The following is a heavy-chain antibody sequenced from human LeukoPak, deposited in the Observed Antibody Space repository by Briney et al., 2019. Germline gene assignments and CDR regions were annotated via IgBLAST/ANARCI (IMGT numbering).Heavy chain of an antibody. D-gene: IGHD6-13*01. CDR2: IYYSGST. CDR3: ARGGKPGYSTARAVDY. J-gene: IGHJ4*02. V-gene: IGHV4-59*01. Sequence: PSETLSLTRTVSGGCLSSYYWSWIRQPPGKRLEWIGDIYYSGSTNYNPSLKSRVTISVDTSKNQFSLKLSSVTAADTAVYYCARGGKPGYSTARAVDYGGQGTLVTVS. CDR1: GGCLSSYY.